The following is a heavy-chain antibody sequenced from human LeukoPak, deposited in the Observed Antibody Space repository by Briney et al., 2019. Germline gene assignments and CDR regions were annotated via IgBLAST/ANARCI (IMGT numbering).Heavy chain of an antibody. Sequence: SETLSLTCTVSGGSVSSGSYYWSWIRQPPGKGLEWIGYIYYSGSTNYNPSLKSRVTISVDTSKNQFSLKLSSVTAADTAVYYCAITYDYGDYNDAFDIWGQGTMVTVSS. CDR3: AITYDYGDYNDAFDI. V-gene: IGHV4-61*01. J-gene: IGHJ3*02. CDR1: GGSVSSGSYY. CDR2: IYYSGST. D-gene: IGHD4-17*01.